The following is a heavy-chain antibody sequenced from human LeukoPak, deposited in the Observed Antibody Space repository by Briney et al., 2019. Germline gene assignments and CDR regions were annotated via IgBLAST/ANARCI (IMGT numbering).Heavy chain of an antibody. V-gene: IGHV1-69*05. CDR3: AREGGTIFGVVISYYYYYMDV. D-gene: IGHD3-3*01. CDR1: GGTFSSYA. Sequence: SVKVSCKASGGTFSSYAISWVRQAPGQGLEWMGRIFPIFGTANYAQKFQGRVTITTDESTSTAYMELSSLRSEGTAVYYCAREGGTIFGVVISYYYYYMDVWGKGTTVTVSS. J-gene: IGHJ6*03. CDR2: IFPIFGTA.